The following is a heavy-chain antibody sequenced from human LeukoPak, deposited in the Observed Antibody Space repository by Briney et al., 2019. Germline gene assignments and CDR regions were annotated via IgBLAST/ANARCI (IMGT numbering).Heavy chain of an antibody. Sequence: ASVKVSFKASGYTFTSYGISWVRQAPGQGLEWMGWISAYNGNTNYAQKLQGRVTMTTDTSTSTAYMELRSLRSDDTAVYYCARSMGDYDSSGYYYVAGYWGQGTLVTVSS. J-gene: IGHJ4*01. CDR1: GYTFTSYG. V-gene: IGHV1-18*01. CDR3: ARSMGDYDSSGYYYVAGY. D-gene: IGHD3-22*01. CDR2: ISAYNGNT.